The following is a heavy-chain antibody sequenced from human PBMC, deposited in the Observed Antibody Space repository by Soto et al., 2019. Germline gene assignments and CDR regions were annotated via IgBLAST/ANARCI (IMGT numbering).Heavy chain of an antibody. CDR2: INHSGST. V-gene: IGHV4-34*01. CDR1: GGSFSGYY. J-gene: IGHJ4*02. D-gene: IGHD2-15*01. CDR3: GRAKGDIVVVVAATVIFDY. Sequence: SETLCLTCAVYGGSFSGYYWSWIRQPPGKGLEWIGEINHSGSTNYNPSLKSRVTISVDTSKNQFSLKLSSVTAADTAVYYCGRAKGDIVVVVAATVIFDYWGQGTLVTVSS.